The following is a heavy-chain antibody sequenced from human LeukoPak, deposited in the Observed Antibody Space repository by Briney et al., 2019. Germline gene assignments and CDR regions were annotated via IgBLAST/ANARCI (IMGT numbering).Heavy chain of an antibody. Sequence: SETLSLTCTVSGGSISSGSYYWSWIRQPAGKGLEWIGRIYTSGSTNYNPSLKSRVTISVDTSKNQFSLKLSSVTAADTAVYYCARGARYSSSSVNWFDPWGQGTLVTVSS. CDR3: ARGARYSSSSVNWFDP. J-gene: IGHJ5*02. V-gene: IGHV4-61*02. D-gene: IGHD6-6*01. CDR1: GGSISSGSYY. CDR2: IYTSGST.